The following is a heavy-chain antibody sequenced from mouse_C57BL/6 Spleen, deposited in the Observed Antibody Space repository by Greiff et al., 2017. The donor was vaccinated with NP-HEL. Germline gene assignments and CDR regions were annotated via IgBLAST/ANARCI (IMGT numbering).Heavy chain of an antibody. CDR3: ASAFITTVVARV. Sequence: QVQLQQPGAELVKPGASVKLSCKASGYTFTSYWMHWVKQRPGQGLEWIGMIHPNSGSTNYNEKFKSKATLTVDKSSSTAYMQLSSLTSEDSAVYYCASAFITTVVARVWGTGTTVTVSS. CDR1: GYTFTSYW. CDR2: IHPNSGST. J-gene: IGHJ1*03. D-gene: IGHD1-1*01. V-gene: IGHV1-64*01.